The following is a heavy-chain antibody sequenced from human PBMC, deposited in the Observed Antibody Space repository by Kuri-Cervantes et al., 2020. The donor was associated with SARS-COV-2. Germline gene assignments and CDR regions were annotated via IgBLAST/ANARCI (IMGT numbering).Heavy chain of an antibody. J-gene: IGHJ6*03. CDR3: ARDREQLVARAYYYYYYMDV. V-gene: IGHV1-69*04. CDR1: GGTFSSYA. D-gene: IGHD6-13*01. Sequence: SVQVSCNASGGTFSSYAISWVRQAPGQGLEWMGRIIPILGTANYAQKFQGRVTITADKSTSTAYMELSSLRSEDTAVYYCARDREQLVARAYYYYYYMDVWGKGTTVTVSS. CDR2: IIPILGTA.